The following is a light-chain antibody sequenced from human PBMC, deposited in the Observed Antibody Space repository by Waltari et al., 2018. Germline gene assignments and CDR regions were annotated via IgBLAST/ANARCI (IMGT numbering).Light chain of an antibody. V-gene: IGKV1-39*01. CDR3: LQTNTFPRA. J-gene: IGKJ1*01. CDR2: AAS. Sequence: DIQMTQSPSSLSASVGDRVTITCRASQSISSYLYWYQQKPEKAPQLLIYAASSLQSGVPSRFSGSGSGTDFTLTINSLQPEDFATYYCLQTNTFPRAFGQGTKV. CDR1: QSISSY.